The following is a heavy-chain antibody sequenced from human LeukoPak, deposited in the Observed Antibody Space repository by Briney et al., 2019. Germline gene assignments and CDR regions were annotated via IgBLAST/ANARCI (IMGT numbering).Heavy chain of an antibody. CDR2: IHSDWTTL. Sequence: GGTLRLSSAASRFTFSSYAMHWVRQVPGKGLVWVSLIHSDWTTLIYEDSVKGRLPISRDNAKKTFYLQMDSLRVEDMAVYYCARGGGSAASGSQVRVDYMDVWGKGTTVTVSS. D-gene: IGHD3-10*01. V-gene: IGHV3-74*01. CDR3: ARGGGSAASGSQVRVDYMDV. J-gene: IGHJ6*03. CDR1: RFTFSSYA.